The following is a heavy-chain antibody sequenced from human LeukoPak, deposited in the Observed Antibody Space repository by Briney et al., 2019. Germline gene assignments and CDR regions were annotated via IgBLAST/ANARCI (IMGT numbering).Heavy chain of an antibody. J-gene: IGHJ5*02. CDR3: ARSPLSVLQQWLVRYNWFDP. CDR1: GYTFSSYE. CDR2: MNPNSGNT. D-gene: IGHD6-19*01. V-gene: IGHV1-8*01. Sequence: GASVKVSCKASGYTFSSYEISWVRQATGQGLEWMGWMNPNSGNTGYAQKLQGRVTMTTDTSTSTAYMELRSLRSDDTAVYYCARSPLSVLQQWLVRYNWFDPWGQGTLVTVSS.